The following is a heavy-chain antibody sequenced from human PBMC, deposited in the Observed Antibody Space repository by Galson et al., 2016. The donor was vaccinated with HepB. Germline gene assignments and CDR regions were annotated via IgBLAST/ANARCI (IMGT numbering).Heavy chain of an antibody. Sequence: SLRLSCAPSGFIFTTYAMNWVRQAPGKGLEWISYIDNSGGAIYYTDSVRGRFTISRDNAKNSLYLQMNSLRDEDTAVYYCATGLITFEHWGQGTLVTVSS. CDR1: GFIFTTYA. V-gene: IGHV3-48*02. J-gene: IGHJ4*02. D-gene: IGHD3-16*01. CDR2: IDNSGGAI. CDR3: ATGLITFEH.